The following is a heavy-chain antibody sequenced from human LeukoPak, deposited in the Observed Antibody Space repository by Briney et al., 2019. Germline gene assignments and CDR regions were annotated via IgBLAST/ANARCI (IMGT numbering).Heavy chain of an antibody. Sequence: PGGSLRLSCAASGFTFSSYSMNWARQAPGKGLEWVSSISSSSSYIYYADSVKGRFTISRDNAKNSLYLQMNSLRAEDTAVYYCARHLDGYFDYWGQGTLVTVSS. D-gene: IGHD1-1*01. CDR2: ISSSSSYI. J-gene: IGHJ4*02. V-gene: IGHV3-21*01. CDR1: GFTFSSYS. CDR3: ARHLDGYFDY.